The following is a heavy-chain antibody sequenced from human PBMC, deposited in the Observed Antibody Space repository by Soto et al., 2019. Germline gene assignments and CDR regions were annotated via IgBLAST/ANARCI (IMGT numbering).Heavy chain of an antibody. V-gene: IGHV4-31*03. D-gene: IGHD3-22*01. Sequence: SETLSLTCTVSGGSISSGGYYWSWIRQHPGKGLEWIGYIYYSGSTYYNPSLKSRVTISVDTSKNQFSLKLSSVTAADTALYYCARVGSYDSSGSYYFDYWGQGTLVTVSS. CDR2: IYYSGST. J-gene: IGHJ4*02. CDR1: GGSISSGGYY. CDR3: ARVGSYDSSGSYYFDY.